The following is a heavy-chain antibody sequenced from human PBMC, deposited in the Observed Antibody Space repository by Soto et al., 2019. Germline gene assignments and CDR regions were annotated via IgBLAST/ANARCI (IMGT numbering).Heavy chain of an antibody. Sequence: SETLSLTCTVSGGSISSSSYYWGWIRQPPGKGLEWIGSIYYSGSTYYNPSLKSRLTMSLDASQNQFSLKLNSLTDADTAVYFCARVPSPFDYYYAMDVWGQGTTVTVSS. V-gene: IGHV4-39*07. D-gene: IGHD3-16*01. CDR1: GGSISSSSYY. CDR3: ARVPSPFDYYYAMDV. J-gene: IGHJ6*02. CDR2: IYYSGST.